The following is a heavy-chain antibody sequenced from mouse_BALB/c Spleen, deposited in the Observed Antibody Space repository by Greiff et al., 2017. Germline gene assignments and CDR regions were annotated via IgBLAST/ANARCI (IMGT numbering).Heavy chain of an antibody. D-gene: IGHD1-1*01. V-gene: IGHV5-4*02. J-gene: IGHJ4*01. CDR1: GFTFSDYY. Sequence: EVKLVESGGGLVKPGGSLKLSCAASGFTFSDYYMYWVRQTPEKRLEWVATISDGGSYTYYPDSVKGRFTISRDNAKNNLYLQMSSLKSEDTAMYYCARDYYGSSHGAMDYWGQGTSVTVSS. CDR2: ISDGGSYT. CDR3: ARDYYGSSHGAMDY.